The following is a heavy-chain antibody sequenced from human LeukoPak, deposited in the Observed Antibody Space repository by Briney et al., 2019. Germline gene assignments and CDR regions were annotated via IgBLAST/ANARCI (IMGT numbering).Heavy chain of an antibody. J-gene: IGHJ4*02. Sequence: RASVKVSCKASGYTFTGYYIHWVRQAPGQGLEWMGRINPGSGGTNYAQKFQGRVAMTRDTSISTAYMELSRLRSDDTAVYYCAREQGGSGTYGVGYWGQGTLVTVSS. CDR3: AREQGGSGTYGVGY. CDR2: INPGSGGT. V-gene: IGHV1-2*06. CDR1: GYTFTGYY. D-gene: IGHD1-26*01.